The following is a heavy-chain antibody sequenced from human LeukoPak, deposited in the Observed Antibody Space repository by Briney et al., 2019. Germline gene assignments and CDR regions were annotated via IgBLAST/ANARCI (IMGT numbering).Heavy chain of an antibody. D-gene: IGHD6-13*01. Sequence: GGSLRLSCVASGFTFSSYWMHWVRQDPRKGLVWVSRINGDGRNINYADSVRGRFTISRDNAKNSLYLQMNSLRAEDTALYYCAKDRGYSSSWPDAFDIWGQGTMVTVSS. CDR3: AKDRGYSSSWPDAFDI. J-gene: IGHJ3*02. CDR1: GFTFSSYW. CDR2: INGDGRNI. V-gene: IGHV3-74*01.